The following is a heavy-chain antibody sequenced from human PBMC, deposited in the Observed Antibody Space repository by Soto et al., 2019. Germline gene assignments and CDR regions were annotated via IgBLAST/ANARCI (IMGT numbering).Heavy chain of an antibody. CDR1: GGSFSGYY. V-gene: IGHV4-34*01. D-gene: IGHD7-27*01. CDR2: INHRGST. Sequence: QVQLQQWGAGLLKPSETLSLTCAVYGGSFSGYYWSWIRQPPGKGLEWIGEINHRGSTNYNPSLKSRVTISVDTSKNQFSLKLSSVTAADTAVYYCARVLGRWSPFYFDYWGQGTLVTVSS. J-gene: IGHJ4*02. CDR3: ARVLGRWSPFYFDY.